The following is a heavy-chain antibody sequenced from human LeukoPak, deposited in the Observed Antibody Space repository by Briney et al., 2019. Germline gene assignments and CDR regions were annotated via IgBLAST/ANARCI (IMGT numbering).Heavy chain of an antibody. CDR1: GGSISSYY. Sequence: PSETLSLTCTVSGGSISSYYWSWIRQPPGKGLGWIGYIHYSGSTNYNPSLKSRVTISVDTSKNQFSLKLSSVTAADTAVYYCARENDSSGNFGYWGQGTLVTVSS. J-gene: IGHJ4*02. V-gene: IGHV4-59*01. CDR2: IHYSGST. CDR3: ARENDSSGNFGY. D-gene: IGHD3-22*01.